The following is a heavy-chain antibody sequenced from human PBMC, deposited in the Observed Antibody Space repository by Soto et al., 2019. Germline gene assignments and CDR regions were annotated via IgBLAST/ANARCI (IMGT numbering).Heavy chain of an antibody. CDR3: ADPVPAATHYDYYDMDV. CDR2: ISGSGDTI. J-gene: IGHJ6*02. V-gene: IGHV3-23*01. D-gene: IGHD2-2*01. Sequence: EVQLSESGGGLVQPGGSLRLSCAASGFTFSYYTMSWVRQAPGKGLEWVSGISGSGDTIYYADSVKGRFTISRDNSKNTLYLQMNSLRADDTAVYYVADPVPAATHYDYYDMDVWGQGTTVTVSS. CDR1: GFTFSYYT.